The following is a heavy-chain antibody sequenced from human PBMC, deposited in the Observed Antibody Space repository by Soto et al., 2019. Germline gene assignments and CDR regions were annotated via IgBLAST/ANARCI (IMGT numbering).Heavy chain of an antibody. D-gene: IGHD6-19*01. V-gene: IGHV1-18*04. CDR3: AKDLSNTSGNRIWFDP. Sequence: QVHLVQSGAEVKKPGASVKVSCKASGYTFTNHGINWVRQAPGQGLEWMGWISAYNGDTKYAQKFQGRVTMTTDTSTSTAYMDLRSLRSDDTAVYYCAKDLSNTSGNRIWFDPWGQGTLVTVSS. CDR1: GYTFTNHG. J-gene: IGHJ5*02. CDR2: ISAYNGDT.